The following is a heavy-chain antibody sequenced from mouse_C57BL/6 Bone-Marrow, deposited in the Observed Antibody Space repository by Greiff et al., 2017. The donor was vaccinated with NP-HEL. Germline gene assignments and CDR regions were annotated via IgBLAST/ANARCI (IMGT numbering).Heavy chain of an antibody. V-gene: IGHV14-4*01. D-gene: IGHD1-1*01. Sequence: EVKLMESGAELVRPGASVKLSCTASGFNIKDDYMHWVKQRPEQGLEWIGWIDPENGDTEYASKFQGKATITADTSSNTAYLQLSSLTSEDTAVYYCTTYDGSSPAWFAYWGQGTLVTVSA. CDR1: GFNIKDDY. CDR3: TTYDGSSPAWFAY. J-gene: IGHJ3*01. CDR2: IDPENGDT.